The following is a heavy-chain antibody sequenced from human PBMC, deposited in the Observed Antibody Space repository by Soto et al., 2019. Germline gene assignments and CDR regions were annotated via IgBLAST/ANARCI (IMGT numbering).Heavy chain of an antibody. Sequence: QTLSLGCTLSGGPISSSSYYWGWIRQPRGTGLGWIGSIYYSGSTDYNPSLKSRVTISVDTSKNQFSLKLSSVTAADTAVYYCARHTYYSDSSGYYSNNWFDPWGQGTLVTVSS. D-gene: IGHD3-22*01. CDR1: GGPISSSSYY. CDR2: IYYSGST. J-gene: IGHJ5*02. CDR3: ARHTYYSDSSGYYSNNWFDP. V-gene: IGHV4-39*01.